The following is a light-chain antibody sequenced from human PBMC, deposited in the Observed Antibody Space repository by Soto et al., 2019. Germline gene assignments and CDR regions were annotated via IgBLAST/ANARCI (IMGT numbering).Light chain of an antibody. Sequence: DIQMSQSPSSLSASVGDRVTITCRASQGISNLLGWFQHKPGKAPKRLIYAASSLQGGVPSRFSGSGSGTEFTLTTTGLQPEDFADYYCLQHNTYPYTFGQGTKLEIK. CDR2: AAS. CDR3: LQHNTYPYT. CDR1: QGISNL. V-gene: IGKV1-17*01. J-gene: IGKJ2*01.